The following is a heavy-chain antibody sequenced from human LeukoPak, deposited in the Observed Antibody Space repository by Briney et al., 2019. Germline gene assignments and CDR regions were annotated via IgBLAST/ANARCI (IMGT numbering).Heavy chain of an antibody. Sequence: GASVKVSCKASGYTFTSYGISWVRQAPGQGLEWMGWISAYNGNTNYAQKLQGRVTMTTDTSTSTAYMELRSLRFDDTAVYYCARVTGSGSYYKRLDYWGQGTLVTVSS. V-gene: IGHV1-18*01. CDR3: ARVTGSGSYYKRLDY. D-gene: IGHD3-10*01. J-gene: IGHJ4*02. CDR2: ISAYNGNT. CDR1: GYTFTSYG.